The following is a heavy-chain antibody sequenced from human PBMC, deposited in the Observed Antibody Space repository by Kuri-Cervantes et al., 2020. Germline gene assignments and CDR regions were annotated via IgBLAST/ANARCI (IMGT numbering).Heavy chain of an antibody. CDR3: ASGRPLCSTGCYGDYCYGMDV. CDR1: GVSLSSYA. CDR2: ISYDVSSK. D-gene: IGHD2-2*01. J-gene: IGHJ6*02. V-gene: IGHV3-30*01. Sequence: GGSLRLSCVVSGVSLSSYAMSWVRQAPGKGLEWGVVISYDVSSKYYADSVKGRFTISRDTSKDTLYLQMNSLRAEDTAVYYCASGRPLCSTGCYGDYCYGMDVWGQGTTVTVSS.